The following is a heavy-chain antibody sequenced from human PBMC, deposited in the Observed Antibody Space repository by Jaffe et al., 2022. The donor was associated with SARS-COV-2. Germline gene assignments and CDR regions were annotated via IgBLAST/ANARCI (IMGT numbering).Heavy chain of an antibody. Sequence: EVQLMETGGGLVQPGGSLRLSCAASGFSFTTSAMTWVRQAPGKGLESVSLISGSGTTTYYADSVKGRFTVSRDNSKNTLDLQMNSLRVEDTAVYHCAKATGYSSGWTEYWGQGTLVTVSS. CDR1: GFSFTTSA. V-gene: IGHV3-23*01. CDR2: ISGSGTTT. J-gene: IGHJ4*02. D-gene: IGHD6-19*01. CDR3: AKATGYSSGWTEY.